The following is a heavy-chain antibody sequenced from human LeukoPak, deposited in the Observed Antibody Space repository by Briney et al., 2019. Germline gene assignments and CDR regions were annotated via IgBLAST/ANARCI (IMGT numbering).Heavy chain of an antibody. CDR3: ARGLTGSRRYFDS. V-gene: IGHV4-34*01. Sequence: PSETLSLTCTVSGGSISSYFWSWIRQPPGKGLEWNGEINHSGSTNYNPSLKSRVTISVDTSKNQFSLKLNSVTAADTALYYCARGLTGSRRYFDSWGRETLVTVSS. D-gene: IGHD3-10*01. J-gene: IGHJ4*02. CDR2: INHSGST. CDR1: GGSISSYF.